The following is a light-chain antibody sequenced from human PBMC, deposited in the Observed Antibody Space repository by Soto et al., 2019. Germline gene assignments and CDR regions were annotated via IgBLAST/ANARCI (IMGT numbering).Light chain of an antibody. Sequence: DLQMTQSPSSLSASVGDRVTITCQASQDISNYLNWYQQKPGKAPKLLIYDASNLETGVPSRFSGSGSRTDFTFTISSLQPEDIATYYCQQYDNPLLTFCGGTKVEIK. CDR3: QQYDNPLLT. V-gene: IGKV1-33*01. J-gene: IGKJ4*01. CDR2: DAS. CDR1: QDISNY.